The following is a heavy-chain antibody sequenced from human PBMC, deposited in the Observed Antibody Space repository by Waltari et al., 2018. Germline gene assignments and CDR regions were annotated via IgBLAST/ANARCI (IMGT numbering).Heavy chain of an antibody. CDR2: IIPILGIA. V-gene: IGHV1-69*04. CDR1: GGTFSSYA. D-gene: IGHD2-2*01. Sequence: QVQLVQSGAEVKKPGSSVKVSCKASGGTFSSYAISWVRQAPGQGLEWMGWIIPILGIANYAQKFQGRVTMTADESTSTAYMELSSLRSEDTAVYYCARGVEDSTDYYYYMDVWGKGTTVTVSS. J-gene: IGHJ6*03. CDR3: ARGVEDSTDYYYYMDV.